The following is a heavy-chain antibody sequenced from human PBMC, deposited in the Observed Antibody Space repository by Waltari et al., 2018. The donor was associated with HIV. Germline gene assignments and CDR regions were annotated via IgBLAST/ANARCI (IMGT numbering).Heavy chain of an antibody. CDR1: GGSISSYY. J-gene: IGHJ4*02. CDR2: IYYSGST. Sequence: QVQLQESGPGLVKPSETLSLTCTVSGGSISSYYWSWIRQPPGKGLEWIGYIYYSGSTNYNPSLKSRVTISVDTSKNQFSLKLSSVTAADTAVYYCARVDYDSSGYFDDYWGQGTLVTVSS. V-gene: IGHV4-59*01. CDR3: ARVDYDSSGYFDDY. D-gene: IGHD3-22*01.